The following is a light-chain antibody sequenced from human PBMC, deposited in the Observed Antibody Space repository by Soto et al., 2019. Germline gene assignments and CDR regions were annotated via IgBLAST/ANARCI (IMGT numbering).Light chain of an antibody. J-gene: IGKJ1*01. Sequence: DIQMTQARSTLSVSLGDRVTITFLAMQTMRSGLAWYQQKPGKAPKLLIYTASPXKSGVPSRFSGSGSGTEFTLTISSLQPDDFATYYCQHYNSYSEAFGQGTTVDIK. V-gene: IGKV1-5*03. CDR3: QHYNSYSEA. CDR1: QTMRSG. CDR2: TAS.